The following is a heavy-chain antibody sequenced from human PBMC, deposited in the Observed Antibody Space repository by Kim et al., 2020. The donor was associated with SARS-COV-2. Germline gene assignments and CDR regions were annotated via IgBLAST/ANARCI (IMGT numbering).Heavy chain of an antibody. J-gene: IGHJ4*02. D-gene: IGHD3-10*01. CDR2: ISDNGGIT. Sequence: GGSLRLSCAASGFTFSNYAMSWVRQAPGKGLEWVSAISDNGGITYSGVSVKGRFTISRDNSKTTLYLQMNSLRAEDTALYYCARSVVRGPTIDGADHWGRGTLVTVAS. CDR1: GFTFSNYA. V-gene: IGHV3-23*01. CDR3: ARSVVRGPTIDGADH.